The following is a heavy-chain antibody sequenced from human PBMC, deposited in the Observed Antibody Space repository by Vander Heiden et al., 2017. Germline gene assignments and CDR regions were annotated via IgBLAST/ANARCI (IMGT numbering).Heavy chain of an antibody. D-gene: IGHD1-20*01. V-gene: IGHV3-23*01. CDR3: AKDFGDNGFYYGLDV. CDR1: GLTFSSTA. J-gene: IGHJ6*02. CDR2: ISGSGSNT. Sequence: VQLLESGGGVVQPGGSLSLSCAASGLTFSSTAMNWVRPAPGKGLEWVSVISGSGSNTYYADSVKGRFTISRDNSKNTLYLQMSSLRAEDTAVYYCAKDFGDNGFYYGLDVWGQGTTVTVSS.